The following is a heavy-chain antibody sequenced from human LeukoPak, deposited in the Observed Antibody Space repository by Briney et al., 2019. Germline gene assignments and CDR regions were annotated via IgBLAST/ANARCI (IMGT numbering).Heavy chain of an antibody. V-gene: IGHV1-46*01. J-gene: IGHJ6*03. CDR1: GYTFTMYY. CDR3: ARGERGGLSGSLGGLFASYHTYYYMDV. Sequence: ASVKVSCKASGYTFTMYYIHWVRQAPGQGLEWMGMINPNDGATTYTQRFQGRVTTTRDMSTTTVYMDLRSLRSEDTAVYFCARGERGGLSGSLGGLFASYHTYYYMDVWGRGTTVTVSS. CDR2: INPNDGAT. D-gene: IGHD3-16*01.